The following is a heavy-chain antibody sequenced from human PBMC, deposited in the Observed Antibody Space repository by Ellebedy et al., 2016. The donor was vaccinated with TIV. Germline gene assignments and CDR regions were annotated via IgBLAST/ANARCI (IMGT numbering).Heavy chain of an antibody. J-gene: IGHJ6*02. V-gene: IGHV6-1*01. CDR3: ARGWFGSGMGV. CDR1: GASVSTSIG. Sequence: SETLSLTCAVSGASVSTSIGCIWLTQYASRGVEAPGRTYYSSKWNNDYAVCMKSRIPMNSETSKNQLSLQLNYVTPKDTAVYYFARGWFGSGMGVWGQGTTVPVSS. CDR2: TYYSSKWNN. D-gene: IGHD3-10*01.